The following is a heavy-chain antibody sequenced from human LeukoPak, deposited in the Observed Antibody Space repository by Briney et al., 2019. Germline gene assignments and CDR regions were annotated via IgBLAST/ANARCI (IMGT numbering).Heavy chain of an antibody. V-gene: IGHV3-64*01. CDR3: ARDIPLFRGMDV. CDR1: GFTFSSYA. D-gene: IGHD2-21*01. CDR2: ISSNGGST. J-gene: IGHJ6*02. Sequence: PGGSLRLSCAASGFTFSSYAMPWVRQAPGKGLEYVSAISSNGGSTYYANSVKGRFTISRDNSKNPLYLQMGSVRVEDMAVYYCARDIPLFRGMDVWGQGTTVTVSS.